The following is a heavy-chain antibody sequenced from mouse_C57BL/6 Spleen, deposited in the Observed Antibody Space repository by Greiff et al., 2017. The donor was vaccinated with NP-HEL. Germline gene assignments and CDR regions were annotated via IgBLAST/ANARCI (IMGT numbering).Heavy chain of an antibody. CDR3: ASEGY. CDR2: ISDGGSYT. V-gene: IGHV5-4*03. CDR1: GFTFSSYA. Sequence: EVKLVESGGGLVKPGGSLKLSCAASGFTFSSYAMSWVRQTPEKRLEWVATISDGGSYTYYPDNVKGRFTISRDNAKNNLYLQMSHLKSEDTAMYYCASEGYWGQGTLVTVSA. J-gene: IGHJ3*01.